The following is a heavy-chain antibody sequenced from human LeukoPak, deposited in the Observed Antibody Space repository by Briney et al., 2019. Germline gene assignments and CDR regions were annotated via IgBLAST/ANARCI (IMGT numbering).Heavy chain of an antibody. J-gene: IGHJ6*04. CDR2: ISSSSSYI. CDR3: ARGDYGDYVTHYYYYGMDV. Sequence: GGSLRLSCAASGFTFSSYSMNWVRQAPGEGLEWVSSISSSSSYIYYADSVKGRFTISRDNAKNSLYLQMNSLRAEDTAVYYCARGDYGDYVTHYYYYGMDVWGKGTTVTVSS. D-gene: IGHD4-17*01. V-gene: IGHV3-21*01. CDR1: GFTFSSYS.